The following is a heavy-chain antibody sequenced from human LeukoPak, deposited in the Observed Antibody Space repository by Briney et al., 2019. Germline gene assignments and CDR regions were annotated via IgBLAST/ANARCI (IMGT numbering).Heavy chain of an antibody. CDR3: ARYISGGPDY. J-gene: IGHJ4*02. V-gene: IGHV5-51*01. CDR1: GYDFSSYW. D-gene: IGHD3-10*01. Sequence: GESLKISCKGSGYDFSSYWIGWLRQMPGTGLEWMGIIYPGDSDTRYSPSFQGQVTISAGRSISTAYLQWSSLKASDTAMYYCARYISGGPDYWGQGTLVTVSS. CDR2: IYPGDSDT.